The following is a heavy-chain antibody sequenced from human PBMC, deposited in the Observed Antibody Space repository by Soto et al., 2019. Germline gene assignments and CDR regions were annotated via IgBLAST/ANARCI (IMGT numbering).Heavy chain of an antibody. CDR1: GFTFGTYG. D-gene: IGHD6-25*01. J-gene: IGHJ6*02. Sequence: QPGGSLRLSCAASGFTFGTYGMHWVRQAPGKGLEWVAIISYDGSNKYYADSVKGRFTISRDKSKSTLYLQMNSLRAEDTAVYYCAKDRLANPPYYYYYYGMDVWGQGTTVTVSS. V-gene: IGHV3-30*18. CDR2: ISYDGSNK. CDR3: AKDRLANPPYYYYYYGMDV.